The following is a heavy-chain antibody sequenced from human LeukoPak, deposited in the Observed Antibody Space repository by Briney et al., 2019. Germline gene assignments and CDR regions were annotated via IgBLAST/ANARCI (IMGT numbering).Heavy chain of an antibody. CDR1: GGSISSYY. V-gene: IGHV4-34*01. Sequence: SETLSLTCTVSGGSISSYYWSWIRQPPGKGLEWIGEINHSGSTNYNPSLKSRVTISVDTSKNQFSLKLSSVTAADTAVYYCARSKGGYEGYWGQGTLVTVSS. CDR2: INHSGST. J-gene: IGHJ4*02. D-gene: IGHD3-22*01. CDR3: ARSKGGYEGY.